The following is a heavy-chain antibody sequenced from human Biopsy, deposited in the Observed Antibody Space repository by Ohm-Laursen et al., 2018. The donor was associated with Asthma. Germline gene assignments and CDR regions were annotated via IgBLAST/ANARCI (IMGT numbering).Heavy chain of an antibody. D-gene: IGHD5-12*01. CDR3: ARGRYRSYDFDY. Sequence: ASVKVSCKASGYTFTYFSIYWVRQAPGQGLEWLGRINTNTGNPTYAQAYTGRFVFSLDTSVSTAYLRISSLKADDTAVYYCARGRYRSYDFDYWGQGSLVTVSS. CDR1: GYTFTYFS. V-gene: IGHV7-4-1*02. J-gene: IGHJ4*02. CDR2: INTNTGNP.